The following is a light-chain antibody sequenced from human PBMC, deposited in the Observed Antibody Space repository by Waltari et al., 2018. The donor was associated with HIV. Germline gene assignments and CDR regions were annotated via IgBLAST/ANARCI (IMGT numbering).Light chain of an antibody. CDR3: QQYNEWPRT. Sequence: EIVMTQSPATLSVSPGERATLSCRASQSVSNNLAWYQQKPGQAPRLLIYCPSTRSTGTPARFSASVSGTVFTLTISSLQSEDFAIYYCQQYNEWPRTFGQGTKVEIK. J-gene: IGKJ1*01. CDR1: QSVSNN. V-gene: IGKV3-15*01. CDR2: CPS.